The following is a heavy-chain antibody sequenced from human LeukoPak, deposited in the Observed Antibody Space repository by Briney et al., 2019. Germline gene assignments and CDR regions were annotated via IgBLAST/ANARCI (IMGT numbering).Heavy chain of an antibody. V-gene: IGHV3-74*01. CDR1: GFTFSSYW. J-gene: IGHJ4*02. Sequence: GGSLRLSCAASGFTFSSYWMHWVRQAPGKGPVWVSRISNDGSVTSYADSVKGRFTISRDNAKNTMYVQMNSLRAEDTAVYYCARGRPGYYFDYWGQGTLVTVFS. CDR2: ISNDGSVT. CDR3: ARGRPGYYFDY. D-gene: IGHD3-22*01.